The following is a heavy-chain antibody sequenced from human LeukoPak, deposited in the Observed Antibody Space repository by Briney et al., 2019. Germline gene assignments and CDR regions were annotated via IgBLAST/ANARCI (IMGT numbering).Heavy chain of an antibody. D-gene: IGHD5-12*01. Sequence: ASVKVSCKASGYPFSTYGISWVRQAPGQGLQWMAWISTHNGKTDYAQNFQDRVTVTRDTSTSTVYMELRSLRSDDMVVYYCVRDVGTTHFDFWGQGTLVTVSS. CDR2: ISTHNGKT. CDR1: GYPFSTYG. V-gene: IGHV1-18*03. J-gene: IGHJ4*02. CDR3: VRDVGTTHFDF.